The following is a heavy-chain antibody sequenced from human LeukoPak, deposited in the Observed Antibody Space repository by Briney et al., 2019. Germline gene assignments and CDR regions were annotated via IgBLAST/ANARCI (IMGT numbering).Heavy chain of an antibody. Sequence: SETLSLTCAVYGGSFGGYYWSWIRQPPGKGLEWIGEINHSGSTNYNPSLKSRVTISVDTSKNQFSLKLSSVTAADTAVYYCARGPGYSNAFDIWGQGTMVTVSS. J-gene: IGHJ3*02. V-gene: IGHV4-34*01. D-gene: IGHD5-18*01. CDR1: GGSFGGYY. CDR3: ARGPGYSNAFDI. CDR2: INHSGST.